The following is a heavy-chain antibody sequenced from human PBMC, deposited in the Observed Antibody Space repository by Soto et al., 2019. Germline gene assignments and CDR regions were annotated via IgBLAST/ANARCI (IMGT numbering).Heavy chain of an antibody. D-gene: IGHD6-19*01. CDR3: AKPDIAVTGAFDS. V-gene: IGHV3-23*01. Sequence: GGSLRLSCVASGFTFSTYSMSWVRQAPGKGLEWVSAMSGSGGNTYYADSVKGRCTISRDYSKNTLYLQMNSLRAEDTAVYYCAKPDIAVTGAFDSWGLGTLVTVSS. CDR2: MSGSGGNT. J-gene: IGHJ4*02. CDR1: GFTFSTYS.